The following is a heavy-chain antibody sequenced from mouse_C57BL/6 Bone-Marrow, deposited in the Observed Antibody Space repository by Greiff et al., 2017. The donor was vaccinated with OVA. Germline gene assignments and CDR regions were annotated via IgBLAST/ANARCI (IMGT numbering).Heavy chain of an antibody. D-gene: IGHD2-3*01. CDR3: ARKRVYDGYSYYFDY. CDR2: IDPSDSYT. Sequence: QVQLQQSGPELVKPGASVKLSCKASGYTFTSYWMHWVKQRPGQGLEWIGEIDPSDSYTNYNQKFKGKSTLTVDKSSSTAYMQLSSLTSEDSAVYYCARKRVYDGYSYYFDYWGQGTTLTVSS. V-gene: IGHV1-69*01. J-gene: IGHJ2*01. CDR1: GYTFTSYW.